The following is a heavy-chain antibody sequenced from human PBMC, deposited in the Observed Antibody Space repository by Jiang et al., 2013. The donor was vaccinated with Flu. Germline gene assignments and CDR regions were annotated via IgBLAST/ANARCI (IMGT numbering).Heavy chain of an antibody. CDR3: AREPWLAYCGGDCPGFDP. D-gene: IGHD2-21*02. CDR2: MNPNSGNT. J-gene: IGHJ5*02. V-gene: IGHV1-8*01. Sequence: EWMGWMNPNSGNTGYAQKFQGRVTMTRNTSVSTAYMELSSLRSEDTAVYYCAREPWLAYCGGDCPGFDPWGQGTLVTVSS.